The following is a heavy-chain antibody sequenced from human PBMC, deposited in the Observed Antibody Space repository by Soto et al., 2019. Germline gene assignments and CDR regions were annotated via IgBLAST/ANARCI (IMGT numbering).Heavy chain of an antibody. D-gene: IGHD3-3*01. Sequence: GGSLRLSCAASGFTFSSYGMHWVRQAPGKGLEWVAVIWYDGSNKYYGDSVKGRFTISRDNSKNTLYLQMNSLRAEDTAVYYCARSGREHGFLEWHPNPLDYWGQGTLVTVSS. J-gene: IGHJ4*02. CDR2: IWYDGSNK. CDR1: GFTFSSYG. V-gene: IGHV3-33*01. CDR3: ARSGREHGFLEWHPNPLDY.